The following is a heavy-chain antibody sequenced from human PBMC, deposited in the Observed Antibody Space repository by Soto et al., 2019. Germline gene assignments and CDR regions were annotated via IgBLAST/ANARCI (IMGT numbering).Heavy chain of an antibody. D-gene: IGHD3-16*01. V-gene: IGHV4-61*01. CDR2: IYYSGTT. Sequence: LSLTCAVSGDSVSNDNYYWSWIRQPPAKGLEWIGYIYYSGTTNYNSYLKSRLSLSVDMSKNQFSLKLASVTAADTAVYFCARSQRGRTAFTFDYWGQGALVTVSS. CDR3: ARSQRGRTAFTFDY. CDR1: GDSVSNDNYY. J-gene: IGHJ4*02.